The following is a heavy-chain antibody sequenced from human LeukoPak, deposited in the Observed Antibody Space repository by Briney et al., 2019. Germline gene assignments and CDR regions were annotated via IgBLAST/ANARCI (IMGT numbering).Heavy chain of an antibody. CDR3: AKGHTYGLGESYLDF. CDR2: ISWNSGSI. CDR1: GYTFDDYA. Sequence: GRSLRHSCEASGYTFDDYAMHWVRQAPGKGLEWVSAISWNSGSIGYADSVKGRFTISRDNGKNSLYLQMNSLRTEDTALYYCAKGHTYGLGESYLDFWGQGTLVSVSS. J-gene: IGHJ4*02. D-gene: IGHD2-21*01. V-gene: IGHV3-9*01.